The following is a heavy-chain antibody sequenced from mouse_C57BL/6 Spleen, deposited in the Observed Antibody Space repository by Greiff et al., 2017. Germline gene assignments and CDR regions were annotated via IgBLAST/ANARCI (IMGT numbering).Heavy chain of an antibody. V-gene: IGHV1-50*01. CDR2: IDPSDSYT. J-gene: IGHJ1*03. D-gene: IGHD1-1*01. CDR3: ARPPIATGATPYWYFDV. Sequence: QVQLQQPGAELVKPGASVKLSCKASGYTFTSYWMQWVKQRPGQGLEWIGEIDPSDSYTNYNQKFKGKATLTVDTSSSTAYMQLSSLTSEDSAVYYCARPPIATGATPYWYFDVWGTGTTVTVSS. CDR1: GYTFTSYW.